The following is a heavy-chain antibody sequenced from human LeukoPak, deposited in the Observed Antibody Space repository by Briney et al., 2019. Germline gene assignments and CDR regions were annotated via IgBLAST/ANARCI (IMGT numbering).Heavy chain of an antibody. CDR3: VREGNELLSKNFDY. Sequence: AASVKVSCKASGFTFTGYYIHWVRQAPGQGLEWMGYINPHSGGTSSPQKFQGRVTMTTGTSISAAYMELSSLISDDTAMYYCVREGNELLSKNFDYWGQGTLVTVSS. CDR2: INPHSGGT. J-gene: IGHJ4*02. CDR1: GFTFTGYY. D-gene: IGHD2-21*02. V-gene: IGHV1-2*02.